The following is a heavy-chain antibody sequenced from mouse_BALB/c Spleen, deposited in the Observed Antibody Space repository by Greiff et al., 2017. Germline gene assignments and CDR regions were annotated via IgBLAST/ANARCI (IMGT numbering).Heavy chain of an antibody. Sequence: VQLKESGPELVKPGASVKMSCKASGYTFTSYVMHWVKQKPGQGLEWIGYINPYNDGTKYNEKFKGKATLTSDKSSSTAYMELSSLTSEDSAVYYCARRRYDVGYAMDYWGQGTSVTVSS. CDR2: INPYNDGT. CDR3: ARRRYDVGYAMDY. J-gene: IGHJ4*01. D-gene: IGHD2-14*01. CDR1: GYTFTSYV. V-gene: IGHV1-14*01.